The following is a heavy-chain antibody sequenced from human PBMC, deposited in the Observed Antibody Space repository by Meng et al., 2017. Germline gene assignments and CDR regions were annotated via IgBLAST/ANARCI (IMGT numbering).Heavy chain of an antibody. CDR3: ARGVVVAATFLRYGAFDI. V-gene: IGHV4-34*01. D-gene: IGHD2-15*01. J-gene: IGHJ3*02. CDR1: GGSFSGYY. CDR2: INHSGST. Sequence: SETLSLTCAVDGGSFSGYYWSWIRQPPGKGLEWIGEINHSGSTNYNPSLKSRVTISVDTSKNQFSLKLSSVTAADTAVYYCARGVVVAATFLRYGAFDIWGQGTMVTVSS.